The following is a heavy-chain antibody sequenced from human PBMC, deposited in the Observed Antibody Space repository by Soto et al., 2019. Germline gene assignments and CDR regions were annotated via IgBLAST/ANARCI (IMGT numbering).Heavy chain of an antibody. J-gene: IGHJ4*02. CDR3: ARVSSGSSGCYNKFDFDY. CDR2: IIPIFGTA. CDR1: VDTFSSYA. D-gene: IGHD3-22*01. V-gene: IGHV1-69*13. Sequence: GASVKVSCNAPVDTFSSYALSWVRQARGQGLERLGGIIPIFGTANYAQKVQRSVTITADEATSTAYMELSSLRSEDTAVYYFARVSSGSSGCYNKFDFDYWGQGTLVTVSS.